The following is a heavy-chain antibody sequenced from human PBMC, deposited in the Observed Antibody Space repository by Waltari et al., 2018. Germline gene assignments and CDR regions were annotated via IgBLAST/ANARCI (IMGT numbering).Heavy chain of an antibody. Sequence: QMQLVQSGGEVKEPGASVRVSCKTSGYTFTSSGISWVRQAPGQGLEWMGWISCYNGETNYVQKFQGRVTMTRDTSTRTVHMDRRSLRFDDTAVYYCAREIGGRYYYMDVWGEGTTVIVSS. J-gene: IGHJ6*03. CDR2: ISCYNGET. V-gene: IGHV1-18*01. CDR3: AREIGGRYYYMDV. D-gene: IGHD3-16*01. CDR1: GYTFTSSG.